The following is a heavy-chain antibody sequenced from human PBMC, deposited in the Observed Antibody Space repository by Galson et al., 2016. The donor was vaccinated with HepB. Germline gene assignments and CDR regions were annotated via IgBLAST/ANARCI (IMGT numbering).Heavy chain of an antibody. CDR2: IIPLFGAT. J-gene: IGHJ6*02. D-gene: IGHD3-10*01. Sequence: SVKVSCKASGGTFSNFAISWLRQAPGQGLEWMGGIIPLFGATNYAQTFQGGVTITADKSTTTVYMDLSSLRSEDTAVYYCARNYYHSGSDGRGMDVWGQGTTVTVSS. CDR3: ARNYYHSGSDGRGMDV. V-gene: IGHV1-69*06. CDR1: GGTFSNFA.